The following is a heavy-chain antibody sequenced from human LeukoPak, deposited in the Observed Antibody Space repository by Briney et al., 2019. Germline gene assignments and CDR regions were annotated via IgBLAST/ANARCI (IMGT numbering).Heavy chain of an antibody. D-gene: IGHD5/OR15-5a*01. V-gene: IGHV1-8*03. J-gene: IGHJ4*02. Sequence: ASVKVSCKASGYTFTSYDINWVRQATGQGLEWMGWMNPNSGNTGYAQKFQGRVTITRNTSISTAYMELSRLRSDDTAVYYCARELIVSTVYYFDYWGQGTLVTVSS. CDR2: MNPNSGNT. CDR3: ARELIVSTVYYFDY. CDR1: GYTFTSYD.